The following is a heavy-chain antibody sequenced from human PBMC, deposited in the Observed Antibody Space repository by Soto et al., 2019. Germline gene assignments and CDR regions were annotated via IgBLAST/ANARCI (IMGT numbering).Heavy chain of an antibody. V-gene: IGHV3-23*01. Sequence: EVQLLDSGGGLVQPGGSLRLSCAASGFTFNNYAMNWVRQAPGKGLEWVATISGTGGSTYYADSVKGRFTISRDNSKNTLYLQMNSLRVEDTAVYYCTKDRLGGNFDYCVQGTQVTVSS. CDR2: ISGTGGST. J-gene: IGHJ4*02. CDR3: TKDRLGGNFDY. CDR1: GFTFNNYA.